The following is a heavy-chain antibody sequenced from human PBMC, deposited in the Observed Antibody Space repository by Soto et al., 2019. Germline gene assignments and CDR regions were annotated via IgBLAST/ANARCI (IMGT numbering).Heavy chain of an antibody. D-gene: IGHD1-26*01. V-gene: IGHV1-18*01. J-gene: IGHJ4*02. Sequence: ASVKVSCKASGYSFTSYGISWGRQAPGQGLEWMGWISAYNGNTNYAQKLQGRVTMTTDTSTSTAYMELRSLRSDDTAVYYCAFQVGATTFDYWGQGTLVTVSS. CDR3: AFQVGATTFDY. CDR1: GYSFTSYG. CDR2: ISAYNGNT.